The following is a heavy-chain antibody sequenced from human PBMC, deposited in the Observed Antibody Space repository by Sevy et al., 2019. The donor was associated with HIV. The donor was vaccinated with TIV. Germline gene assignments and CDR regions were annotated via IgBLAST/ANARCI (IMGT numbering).Heavy chain of an antibody. J-gene: IGHJ6*02. V-gene: IGHV3-7*01. CDR1: GFTFNSYW. CDR3: AREGSPYDTYYYYYGMDV. D-gene: IGHD5-12*01. CDR2: IKQEGSEK. Sequence: GGSLRLSCAASGFTFNSYWMSWVRQAPGKGLEWVANIKQEGSEKYYVDSVKGRFTISRDNSQNSLFLQMNTLRAEDTAGYYCAREGSPYDTYYYYYGMDVWGQGTTVTVSS.